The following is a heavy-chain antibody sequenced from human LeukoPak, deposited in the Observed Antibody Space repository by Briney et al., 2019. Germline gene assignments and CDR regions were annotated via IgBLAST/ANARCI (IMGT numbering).Heavy chain of an antibody. CDR3: ARDYGA. V-gene: IGHV3-74*01. Sequence: GALRLSCAASGFTFSRYWMHWVRQAPGKGLVWVSRINSDGYSTTYADSVKGRFTISRDNAKNTLYLQMNSLRADDTAVYYCARDYGAWGQGALVTVSP. CDR1: GFTFSRYW. D-gene: IGHD4/OR15-4a*01. J-gene: IGHJ5*02. CDR2: INSDGYST.